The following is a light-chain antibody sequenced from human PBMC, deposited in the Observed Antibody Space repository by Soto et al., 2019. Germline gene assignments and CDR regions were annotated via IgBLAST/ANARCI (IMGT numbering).Light chain of an antibody. CDR1: QSVSSSF. J-gene: IGKJ1*01. CDR2: GAS. V-gene: IGKV3-20*01. CDR3: QQYGSSPLT. Sequence: IVLTQSPGTLSLSPGERATLSCMASQSVSSSFLAWYQQRPGQAPRLLIYGASSRATGIPDRFSGGGSGTDFTLTISRLEPEDFAVYYCQQYGSSPLTFGQGTKVDIK.